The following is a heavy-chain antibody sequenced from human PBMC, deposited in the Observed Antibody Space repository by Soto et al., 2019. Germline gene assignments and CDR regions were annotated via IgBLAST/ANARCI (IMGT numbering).Heavy chain of an antibody. CDR1: GFTFSSYS. CDR3: ARDLKLPRPYYYDIDSSGYYRDY. V-gene: IGHV3-21*01. Sequence: PGGSLRLSCAASGFTFSSYSMNWVRQAPGKGLEWVSTISSDSYHIYYADSVKGRFTISRDNAKNSLYLQMNSLRAEDTAVYYCARDLKLPRPYYYDIDSSGYYRDYWGQGTLVTVSS. J-gene: IGHJ4*02. CDR2: ISSDSYHI. D-gene: IGHD3-22*01.